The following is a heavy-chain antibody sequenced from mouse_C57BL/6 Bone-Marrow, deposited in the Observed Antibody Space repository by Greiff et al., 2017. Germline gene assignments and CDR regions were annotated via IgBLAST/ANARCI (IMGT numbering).Heavy chain of an antibody. CDR2: IDPENGDT. V-gene: IGHV14-4*01. Sequence: EVQLQQSGAELVRPGASVKLSCTASGFNIKDDYMHWVKQRPEQGLEWIGWIDPENGDTEYASKFQGKATITADTSSNTAYLQLSSLTSEDTAGYYCTTGIYYDYDEGDYWGQGTTLTVSS. CDR3: TTGIYYDYDEGDY. J-gene: IGHJ2*01. CDR1: GFNIKDDY. D-gene: IGHD2-4*01.